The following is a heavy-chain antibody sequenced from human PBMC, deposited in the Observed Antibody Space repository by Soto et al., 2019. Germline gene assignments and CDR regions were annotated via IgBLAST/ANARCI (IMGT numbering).Heavy chain of an antibody. V-gene: IGHV3-30*18. CDR3: AKESLDYFDSGRFYAPAFDH. J-gene: IGHJ4*02. Sequence: QVQLVESGGGVVHPGMSLRLSCVTSGFTFSSFAMDWVRQAPGKGLEWVAAISFDGRDISYRESVKGRFSISRDKFKNTVYLQMNSLRPEDTAVYYCAKESLDYFDSGRFYAPAFDHWGQGTLVTVSS. CDR1: GFTFSSFA. CDR2: ISFDGRDI. D-gene: IGHD3-10*01.